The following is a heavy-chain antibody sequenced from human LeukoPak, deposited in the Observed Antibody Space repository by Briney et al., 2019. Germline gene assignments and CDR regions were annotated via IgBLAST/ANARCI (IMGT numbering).Heavy chain of an antibody. CDR2: ISGSGGST. CDR1: GFTFSSYA. J-gene: IGHJ4*02. CDR3: AKQRGLRLNTEFDY. D-gene: IGHD5-12*01. Sequence: GGSLRLSCAASGFTFSSYAMSWVRQAPGKGLEWVSAISGSGGSTYYADSVKGRFTISRDNSKNTLYLQMNSPRAEDTAVYYCAKQRGLRLNTEFDYWGQGTLVTVSS. V-gene: IGHV3-23*01.